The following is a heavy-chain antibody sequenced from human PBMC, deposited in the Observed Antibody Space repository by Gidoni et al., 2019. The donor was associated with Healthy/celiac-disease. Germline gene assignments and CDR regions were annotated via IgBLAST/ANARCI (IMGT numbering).Heavy chain of an antibody. V-gene: IGHV4-4*02. D-gene: IGHD6-6*01. CDR3: ARSKVMNIAARPGVFDY. CDR2: IYHSGST. Sequence: QVQLQESCPGLVKPSGTLSLTCAVSCGSLRSINWLSWVRQPPGKGLEWIGEIYHSGSTNYKQALKSRVTISVDKSKNQFSLKLSSVTAADTAVYYCARSKVMNIAARPGVFDYWGQGTLVTVSS. CDR1: CGSLRSINW. J-gene: IGHJ4*02.